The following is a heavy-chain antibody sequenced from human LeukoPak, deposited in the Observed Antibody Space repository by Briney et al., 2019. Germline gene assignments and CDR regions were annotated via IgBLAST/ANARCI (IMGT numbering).Heavy chain of an antibody. CDR1: GFTFSNYA. CDR2: ISASGGTI. CDR3: ANGQLWTPSH. D-gene: IGHD5-18*01. J-gene: IGHJ4*02. Sequence: GGSLRLSCAASGFTFSNYAMIWVCQAPGKGLEWVSDISASGGTIYYADSVKGRFTISRDNSKNTLYLQMNSLRAEDTAVYYCANGQLWTPSHWGQGALVTVSS. V-gene: IGHV3-23*01.